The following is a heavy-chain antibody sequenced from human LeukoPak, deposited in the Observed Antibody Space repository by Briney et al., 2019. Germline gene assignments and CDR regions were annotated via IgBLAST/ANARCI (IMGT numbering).Heavy chain of an antibody. CDR2: IDPDGTST. J-gene: IGHJ4*02. CDR3: VRGSADPY. D-gene: IGHD1-26*01. V-gene: IGHV3-74*01. Sequence: GGSLRLSCAASGFTFSNYWMHWFRQAPGKGLVWVSQIDPDGTSTTYADSVKGRFTISRDNAKNTLYLQMNSLRAEDTAVYYCVRGSADPYWGQGTLVTVSS. CDR1: GFTFSNYW.